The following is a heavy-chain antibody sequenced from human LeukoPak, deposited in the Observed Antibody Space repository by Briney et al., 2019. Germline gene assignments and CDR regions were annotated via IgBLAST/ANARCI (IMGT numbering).Heavy chain of an antibody. CDR3: ATYRQVLLPFES. Sequence: PGGSLRHTCVASGFTFSTFAMIWVRQPPGKGLEWVSSIFPSGGEIHYADSVRGRFTISRDNSKSTLSLQMNSLRVEDTAIYYCATYRQVLLPFESWGQGTLVTVSS. V-gene: IGHV3-23*01. J-gene: IGHJ4*02. CDR1: GFTFSTFA. D-gene: IGHD2-8*02. CDR2: IFPSGGEI.